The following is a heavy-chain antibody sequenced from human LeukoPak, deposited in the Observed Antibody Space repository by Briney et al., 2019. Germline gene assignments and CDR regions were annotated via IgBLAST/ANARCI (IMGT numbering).Heavy chain of an antibody. D-gene: IGHD6-13*01. J-gene: IGHJ4*02. Sequence: GGSLRLFCAASGFTFSSYSMNWVRQAPGKGLEWVSSISSSSSYIYYADSVKGRFTISRDNAKNSLYLQMNSLRAEDTAVYYCAREGSSWPMDFDYWGQGTLVTVSS. CDR3: AREGSSWPMDFDY. V-gene: IGHV3-21*01. CDR2: ISSSSSYI. CDR1: GFTFSSYS.